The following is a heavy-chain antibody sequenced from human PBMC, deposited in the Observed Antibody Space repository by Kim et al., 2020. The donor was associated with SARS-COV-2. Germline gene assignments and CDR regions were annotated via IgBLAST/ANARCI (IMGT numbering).Heavy chain of an antibody. CDR3: ARDRYSSGWYPIDY. CDR1: GFTFSNYW. Sequence: GGSLRLSCAASGFTFSNYWMRWVRQTPGKGLECVAQIKQDGSEKNYVDSVKGRFNISRDNAKNLVYLQMNSLGVEDTAVYFCARDRYSSGWYPIDYWGQGTLVIVSS. CDR2: IKQDGSEK. D-gene: IGHD6-19*01. J-gene: IGHJ4*02. V-gene: IGHV3-7*01.